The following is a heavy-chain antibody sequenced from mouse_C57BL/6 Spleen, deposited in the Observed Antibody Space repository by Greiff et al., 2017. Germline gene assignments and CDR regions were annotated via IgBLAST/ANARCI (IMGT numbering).Heavy chain of an antibody. CDR1: GYTFTSYW. J-gene: IGHJ2*01. D-gene: IGHD1-1*02. CDR3: TREGGSPYYFDY. CDR2: IYPGNSDT. Sequence: EVQLQQSGTVLARPGASVKMSCKTSGYTFTSYWMHWVKQRPGQGLEWIGAIYPGNSDTSYNQKFKGKAKLTAITSASTAYMELSSLTNEDSAVYYCTREGGSPYYFDYWGQGTTLTVSS. V-gene: IGHV1-5*01.